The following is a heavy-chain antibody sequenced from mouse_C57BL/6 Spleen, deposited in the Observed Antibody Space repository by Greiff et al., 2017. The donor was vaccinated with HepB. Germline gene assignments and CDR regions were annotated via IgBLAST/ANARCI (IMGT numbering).Heavy chain of an antibody. CDR1: GYSITSGYY. CDR3: ARAGLRTWYFDV. V-gene: IGHV3-6*01. D-gene: IGHD2-4*01. CDR2: ISYDGSN. Sequence: EVQLQESGPGLVKPSQSLSLTCSVTGYSITSGYYWNWIRQFPGNKLEWMGYISYDGSNNYNPSLKNRISITRDTSKNQFFLKLNSVTTEDTATYYCARAGLRTWYFDVWGTGTTVTVSS. J-gene: IGHJ1*03.